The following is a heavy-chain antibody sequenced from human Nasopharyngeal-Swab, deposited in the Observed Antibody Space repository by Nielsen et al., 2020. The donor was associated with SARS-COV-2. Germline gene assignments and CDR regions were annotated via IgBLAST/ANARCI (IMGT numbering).Heavy chain of an antibody. D-gene: IGHD4-17*01. CDR1: GYTFTSYD. V-gene: IGHV1-8*01. J-gene: IGHJ6*02. Sequence: ASVKVSCKASGYTFTSYDINWVRQATVQGHDWMGCMNPNSGNTGYAQKFQGRVTMTRNNSISTAYMELSSLRSEDTAVYYCARGREAVTTYYYCYGMDVWGQGTTVTVSS. CDR2: MNPNSGNT. CDR3: ARGREAVTTYYYCYGMDV.